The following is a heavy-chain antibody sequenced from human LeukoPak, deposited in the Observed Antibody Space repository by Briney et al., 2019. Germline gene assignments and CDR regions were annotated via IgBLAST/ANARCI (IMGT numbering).Heavy chain of an antibody. V-gene: IGHV4-34*01. J-gene: IGHJ4*02. D-gene: IGHD6-19*01. CDR2: INHSGGT. Sequence: PSETLSLTCAVYGGSFSGYYWSWIRQPPGKGLEWIGEINHSGGTNYNPSLKSRVTISVDTSKNQFSLKLSSVTAADTAVYYCARSFRAYSSGWYYWGQGTLATVSS. CDR3: ARSFRAYSSGWYY. CDR1: GGSFSGYY.